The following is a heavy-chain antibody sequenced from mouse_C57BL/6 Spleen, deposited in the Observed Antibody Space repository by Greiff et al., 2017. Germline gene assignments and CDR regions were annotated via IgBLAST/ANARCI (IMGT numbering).Heavy chain of an antibody. CDR3: ARHEGRLWDGYYWFAY. CDR2: FYPGSGSI. Sequence: VQLQQSGAELVKPGASVTLSCTASGYTFPEYTIHWVKQRSGQGLEGIGWFYPGSGSIKYNEKFKDQATLTADKSSSTVYMELSRLTSEDSAVYFCARHEGRLWDGYYWFAYWGQGTLVTVSA. V-gene: IGHV1-62-2*01. J-gene: IGHJ3*01. CDR1: GYTFPEYT. D-gene: IGHD2-3*01.